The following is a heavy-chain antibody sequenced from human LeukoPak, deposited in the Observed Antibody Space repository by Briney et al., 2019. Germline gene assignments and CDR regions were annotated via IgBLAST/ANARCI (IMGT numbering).Heavy chain of an antibody. CDR2: IYPGDSAT. CDR3: ARRGFGEFHSIDY. V-gene: IGHV5-51*01. J-gene: IGHJ4*02. CDR1: GYSFTSYW. D-gene: IGHD3-10*01. Sequence: GESLKISCKGSGYSFTSYWIGWVRQMPGKGLEWMGIIYPGDSATRNSPSFQGQVTISADKSISTAYLQWSSLKASDTAMYYCARRGFGEFHSIDYWGQGTLVTVSS.